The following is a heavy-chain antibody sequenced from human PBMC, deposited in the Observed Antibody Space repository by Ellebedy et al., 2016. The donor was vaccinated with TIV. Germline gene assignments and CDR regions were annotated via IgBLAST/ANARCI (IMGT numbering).Heavy chain of an antibody. CDR2: IKQDGSEK. CDR3: ASELCSGGSCYFALDY. J-gene: IGHJ4*02. V-gene: IGHV3-7*01. Sequence: GGSLRLSCAATGFTFSDYWMSWVRQAPGKGLEWVANIKQDGSEKYYVDSGKGRFTISRDNSKNSLYLQMNSLRAEDTAVYYCASELCSGGSCYFALDYWGQGTLVTVSS. CDR1: GFTFSDYW. D-gene: IGHD2-15*01.